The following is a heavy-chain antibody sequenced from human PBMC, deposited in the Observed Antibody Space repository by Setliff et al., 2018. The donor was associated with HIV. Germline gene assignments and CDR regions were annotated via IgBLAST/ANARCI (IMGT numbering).Heavy chain of an antibody. D-gene: IGHD1-26*01. J-gene: IGHJ4*02. Sequence: PSETLSLTCTVSGASIRSSGYYWIWLRQPQGKGLEWIGVIYYSGSTYYNPSLKSRFTLSVDTSKNQFSLNLRSVTAADTAMYYCARRVGARHIDSWGQGTLVTVSS. CDR2: IYYSGST. CDR1: GASIRSSGYY. CDR3: ARRVGARHIDS. V-gene: IGHV4-39*01.